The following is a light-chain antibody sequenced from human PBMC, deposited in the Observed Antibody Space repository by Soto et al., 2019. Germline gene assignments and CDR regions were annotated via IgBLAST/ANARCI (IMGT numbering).Light chain of an antibody. Sequence: QSALTQPASVSGSTGQSITISCTGTSSDIGDYPYVSWYQQHPAKVPKLIIYEVTNRPSGVTGRFSGSKSQNSASLTISGLQADDEADYYCSSYSATNTLVFGSGTKVTVL. CDR1: SSDIGDYPY. CDR2: EVT. V-gene: IGLV2-14*01. CDR3: SSYSATNTLV. J-gene: IGLJ1*01.